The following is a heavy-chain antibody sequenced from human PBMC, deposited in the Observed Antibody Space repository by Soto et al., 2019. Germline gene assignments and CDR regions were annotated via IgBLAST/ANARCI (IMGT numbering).Heavy chain of an antibody. CDR3: ARWGSTGGLDV. V-gene: IGHV3-30*19. D-gene: IGHD1-1*01. CDR2: TSYDGSNK. J-gene: IGHJ4*02. Sequence: QVQLVESGGGVVQPGASLRLSCVGSGFTFRSYVIHWVRQAPGKGLEWVALTSYDGSNKYYDDSVKGRFTISRDNSRNTAYLHKDSLRHEDTALYYCARWGSTGGLDVWGQGTLVSVSS. CDR1: GFTFRSYV.